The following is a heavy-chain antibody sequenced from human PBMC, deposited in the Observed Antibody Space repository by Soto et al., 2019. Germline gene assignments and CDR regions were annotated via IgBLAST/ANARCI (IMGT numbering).Heavy chain of an antibody. Sequence: EVQLVESGGGLVKPGGSLRLSCEASGFTFSSYSVNWVRQAPGKGLEWVSSLSSRSTFMYYADSVKGRFTISRDNAKNTLYLQMNSLRAADTAVYYCTRELSPRYYWYSSAEDEFDVGGEWTMFTVSS. CDR2: LSSRSTFM. J-gene: IGHJ3*01. CDR1: GFTFSSYS. V-gene: IGHV3-21*01. CDR3: TRELSPRYYWYSSAEDEFDV. D-gene: IGHD3-22*01.